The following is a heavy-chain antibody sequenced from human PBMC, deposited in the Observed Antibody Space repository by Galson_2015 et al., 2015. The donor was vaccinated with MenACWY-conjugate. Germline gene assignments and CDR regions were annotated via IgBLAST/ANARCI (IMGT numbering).Heavy chain of an antibody. Sequence: LRLSCAASGFIFNKFAMTWIRQSPGKGLEWIGHIYHSGATNYNPSLQSRVTISADASKDQISLNLASVSAADTAVYYCARRATTGWFDPWGQGTQVTVSS. CDR2: IYHSGAT. CDR1: GFIFNKFA. D-gene: IGHD4-17*01. J-gene: IGHJ5*02. CDR3: ARRATTGWFDP. V-gene: IGHV4-59*13.